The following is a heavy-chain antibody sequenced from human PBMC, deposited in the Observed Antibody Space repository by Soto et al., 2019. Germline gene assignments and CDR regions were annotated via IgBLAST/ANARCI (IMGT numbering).Heavy chain of an antibody. Sequence: AETRVRNRCLSGCSMSNYYRSLIRQPPGKGLEWMGYIYYSGSTNYNPSLKSRVTISVDTSKNQFSLKLSSVTAADTAVYYCARDIMGTNYYYYGMDVWGQGTTVTVSS. J-gene: IGHJ6*02. CDR1: GCSMSNYY. D-gene: IGHD2-8*01. CDR2: IYYSGST. V-gene: IGHV4-59*01. CDR3: ARDIMGTNYYYYGMDV.